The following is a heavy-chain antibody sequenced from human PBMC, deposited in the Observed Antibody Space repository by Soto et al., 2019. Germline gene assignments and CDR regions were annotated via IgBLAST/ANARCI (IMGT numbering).Heavy chain of an antibody. J-gene: IGHJ6*02. CDR2: INPNSGGT. V-gene: IGHV1-2*02. CDR1: GYTFTGYY. D-gene: IGHD2-2*01. CDR3: ARDQLNYCSSTSCYPYYYYGMDV. Sequence: GASVKVSCTASGYTFTGYYMHWVRQAPGQGLEWMGWINPNSGGTNYAQKFQGRVTMTRDTSISTAYMELSRLRSDDTAVYYCARDQLNYCSSTSCYPYYYYGMDVWGQGTTVTVSS.